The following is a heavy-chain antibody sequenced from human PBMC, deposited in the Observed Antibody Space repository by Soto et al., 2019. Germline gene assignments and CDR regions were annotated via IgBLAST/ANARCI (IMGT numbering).Heavy chain of an antibody. D-gene: IGHD3-10*01. V-gene: IGHV1-18*01. J-gene: IGHJ5*02. CDR3: ARGVGSGSYYNQYNWFDP. CDR2: INVYNGNT. CDR1: GYTFTNYG. Sequence: QVQLVQSGGEVKKPGASVKVSCKASGYTFTNYGISWVRQAPGQGLEWMGWINVYNGNTKYAQKVQGRVTMTTDTXTXTXXMELRSLRSDDTALYYCARGVGSGSYYNQYNWFDPWGQGTLVTVSS.